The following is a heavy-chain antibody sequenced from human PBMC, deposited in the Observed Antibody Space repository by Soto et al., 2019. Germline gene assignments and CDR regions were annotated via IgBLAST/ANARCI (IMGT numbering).Heavy chain of an antibody. Sequence: ASVKVSCKASGYTFTGYYMHWVRQPPGQGLEWMGWINPNSGGTNYAQKFQGRVTMTRDTSISTAYMELSRLRSDDTAVYYCARDPGIAADWYFDLWGRGTLVRVSS. J-gene: IGHJ2*01. V-gene: IGHV1-2*02. CDR2: INPNSGGT. D-gene: IGHD6-25*01. CDR1: GYTFTGYY. CDR3: ARDPGIAADWYFDL.